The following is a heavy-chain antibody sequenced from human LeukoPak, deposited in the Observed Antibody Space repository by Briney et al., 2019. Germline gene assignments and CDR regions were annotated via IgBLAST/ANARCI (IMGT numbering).Heavy chain of an antibody. V-gene: IGHV3-7*01. CDR2: IKQDGSEK. CDR3: ARVSIYCGGDCLTDFDY. CDR1: GFTFSSYW. Sequence: GGSLRLSCAASGFTFSSYWMSWVRQAPGKGLEWVANIKQDGSEKYYVDSVKGRFTISRDNTKNSLYLQMNSLRAEDTAVYYCARVSIYCGGDCLTDFDYWGQGTLVTVSS. J-gene: IGHJ4*02. D-gene: IGHD2-21*01.